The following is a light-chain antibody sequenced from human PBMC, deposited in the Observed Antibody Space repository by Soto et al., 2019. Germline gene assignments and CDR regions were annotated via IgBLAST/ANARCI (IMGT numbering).Light chain of an antibody. Sequence: QSVLTQPPSVSAASGQKATIPCSGSSSNIGKNYASWYQKVPGTAPKLLIYEDNKRPAGIPDRFSGSKSGTSATLDITGLQTGDEAEYYCGAWDNSLSAVIFGGGTKLTVL. V-gene: IGLV1-51*02. CDR3: GAWDNSLSAVI. CDR1: SSNIGKNY. CDR2: EDN. J-gene: IGLJ2*01.